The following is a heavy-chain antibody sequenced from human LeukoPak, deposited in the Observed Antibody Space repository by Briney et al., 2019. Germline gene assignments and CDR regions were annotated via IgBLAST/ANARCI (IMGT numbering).Heavy chain of an antibody. CDR2: IYSGGST. CDR1: GFAVSSNY. Sequence: GGSLRLSCAASGFAVSSNYMSWVRQAPGKGLEWVAVIYSGGSTNYADSVKGRFTISRDNSKNTPYLLMNSLRAEDTAVYYCAIRKSGNAIDYWGQGTLVTVSS. D-gene: IGHD5-12*01. V-gene: IGHV3-66*01. CDR3: AIRKSGNAIDY. J-gene: IGHJ4*02.